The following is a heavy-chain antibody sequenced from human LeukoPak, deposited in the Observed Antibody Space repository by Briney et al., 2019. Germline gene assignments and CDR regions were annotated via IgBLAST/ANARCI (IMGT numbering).Heavy chain of an antibody. V-gene: IGHV3-23*01. J-gene: IGHJ6*03. CDR1: GFTFSSYG. D-gene: IGHD6-13*01. Sequence: GGTLRLSCAASGFTFSSYGMSWVRQAPGKGLEWVSAISGSGGSTYYADSVKGRFTISRDNSKNTLYLQMNSLRAEDTAVYYCAKGASRSSSWYHYYYYMDVWGKGTTVTVSS. CDR3: AKGASRSSSWYHYYYYMDV. CDR2: ISGSGGST.